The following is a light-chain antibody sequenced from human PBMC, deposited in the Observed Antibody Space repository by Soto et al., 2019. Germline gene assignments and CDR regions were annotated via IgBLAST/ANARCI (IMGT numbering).Light chain of an antibody. CDR2: DES. CDR1: QSVSSSY. J-gene: IGKJ1*01. V-gene: IGKV3-20*01. Sequence: EIVLTQSPGTLSLSPGERATLSCRASQSVSSSYLAWYQQKPGQAPRLLIYDESSRATGIPDRFSGSGSGTDLNLTISRLEPEDFAVYYCQQYGSSPRTFGQGTKVDIK. CDR3: QQYGSSPRT.